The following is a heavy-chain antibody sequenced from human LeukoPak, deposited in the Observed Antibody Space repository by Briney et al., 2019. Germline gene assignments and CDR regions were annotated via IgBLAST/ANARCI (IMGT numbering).Heavy chain of an antibody. Sequence: GRSLRLSCAASGFTFSSYGMHWVRQAPGKGLEWVSAISGSGDTTYYADSVKGRFTISRDNSKNTLYVQVNSLRAEDTAVYYCAKDRVHCSSTSCVYYFDYWGQGTLVTVSS. CDR2: ISGSGDTT. J-gene: IGHJ4*02. D-gene: IGHD2-2*01. CDR3: AKDRVHCSSTSCVYYFDY. V-gene: IGHV3-23*01. CDR1: GFTFSSYG.